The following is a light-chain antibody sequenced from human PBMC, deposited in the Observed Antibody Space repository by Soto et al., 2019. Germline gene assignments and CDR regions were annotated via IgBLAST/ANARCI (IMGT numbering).Light chain of an antibody. V-gene: IGKV3-11*01. CDR1: ESISNH. CDR3: QQRSKLPPYT. CDR2: DAS. J-gene: IGKJ2*01. Sequence: EILLTQSPATLSLSPGERATLSCRASESISNHLAWYQQQPGQAPRLLIHDASNRATGIPARFSGSGSGTDLTLTISSLEPEDFAVYYCQQRSKLPPYTFGQGTKLEIK.